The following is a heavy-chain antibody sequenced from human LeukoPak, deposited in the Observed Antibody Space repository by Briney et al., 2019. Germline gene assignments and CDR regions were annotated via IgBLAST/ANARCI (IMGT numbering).Heavy chain of an antibody. V-gene: IGHV3-30*19. Sequence: PGGSLRLSCAASGFTFSSYGMHWVRQAPGKGLEWVAVISYDGSNKYYADSVKGRFTISRDNSKNTLYLQMNSLRAEDTAVYYCARDVGRYYYYGMDVWGQGTTVTVSS. CDR1: GFTFSSYG. J-gene: IGHJ6*02. CDR3: ARDVGRYYYYGMDV. D-gene: IGHD3-10*01. CDR2: ISYDGSNK.